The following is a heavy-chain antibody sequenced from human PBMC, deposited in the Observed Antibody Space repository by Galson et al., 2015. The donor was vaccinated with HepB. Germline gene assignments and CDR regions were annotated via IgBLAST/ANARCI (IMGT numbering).Heavy chain of an antibody. V-gene: IGHV3-73*01. CDR2: IRSKANSYAT. D-gene: IGHD6-19*01. CDR1: GFTFSGSA. J-gene: IGHJ5*02. CDR3: TRHSGAVASPNWFDP. Sequence: SLRLSCAASGFTFSGSAMHRVRQASGKGLEWVGRIRSKANSYATAYAASVKGRFTISRDDSKNTAYLQMNSLKTEDTAVYYCTRHSGAVASPNWFDPWGQGTLVTVSS.